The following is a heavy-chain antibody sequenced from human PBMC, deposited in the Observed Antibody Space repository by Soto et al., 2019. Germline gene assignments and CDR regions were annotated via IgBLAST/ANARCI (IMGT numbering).Heavy chain of an antibody. D-gene: IGHD2-15*01. CDR3: ARDPTLRGQCSGETCYSSYGMDV. V-gene: IGHV4-31*03. Sequence: VKLQESGPGLVKPSQTLSLTCTVSGGSISSANHYWSWIRQQPGKGLEWIGYIYYSGSTYYNPSLKSRVTISVDTSKNQFSLKLRSVTAADTAVYYCARDPTLRGQCSGETCYSSYGMDVWGQGTTVTVSS. CDR1: GGSISSANHY. CDR2: IYYSGST. J-gene: IGHJ6*02.